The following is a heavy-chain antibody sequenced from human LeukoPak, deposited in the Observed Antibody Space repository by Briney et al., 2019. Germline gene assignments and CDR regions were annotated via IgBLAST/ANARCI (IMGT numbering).Heavy chain of an antibody. CDR3: ARDRWDCSSTSCSHYYYYYYMDV. CDR2: IIPIFGTA. J-gene: IGHJ6*03. V-gene: IGHV1-69*05. D-gene: IGHD2-2*01. CDR1: LGTFSGYA. Sequence: SVQVSCKASLGTFSGYAISWVRQAPGQGVEWMGGIIPIFGTANYAQQFQGRVTITTDESTSTAYMELSSLRSEDTAVYYCARDRWDCSSTSCSHYYYYYYMDVWGKGTTVTVSS.